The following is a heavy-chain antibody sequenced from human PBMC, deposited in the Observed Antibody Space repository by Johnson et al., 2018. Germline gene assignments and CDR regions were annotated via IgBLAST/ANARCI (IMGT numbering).Heavy chain of an antibody. J-gene: IGHJ1*01. CDR3: ARAVDRLPDGYFQH. CDR2: ISYDGSNK. Sequence: VQLVESGGGVVQPGRSLRLSCAASGFTFSSYAMHWVRQAPGKGLEWVAVISYDGSNKYYADSVKGRFTISRDNSKNTLYLQMNSLRAEDTAVYYCARAVDRLPDGYFQHWGQGTLVTVSS. CDR1: GFTFSSYA. D-gene: IGHD3-22*01. V-gene: IGHV3-30-3*01.